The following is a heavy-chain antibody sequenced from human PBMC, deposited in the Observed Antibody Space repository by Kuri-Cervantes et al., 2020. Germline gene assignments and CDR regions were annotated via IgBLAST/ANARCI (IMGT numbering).Heavy chain of an antibody. CDR3: AKGPTIIAVAGEFDY. CDR1: GFTFSSYA. Sequence: GESLKISCAASGFTFSSYAMSWVRQAPGKGLEWVPAISGSGGSTYYADSVKGRFTISRDNSKNTLYLQMNSLRAEDTAVYYCAKGPTIIAVAGEFDYWGQGSLVTVSS. J-gene: IGHJ4*02. CDR2: ISGSGGST. V-gene: IGHV3-23*01. D-gene: IGHD6-19*01.